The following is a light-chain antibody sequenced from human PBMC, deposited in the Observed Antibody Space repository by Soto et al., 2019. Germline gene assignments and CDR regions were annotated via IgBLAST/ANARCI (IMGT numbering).Light chain of an antibody. J-gene: IGKJ4*01. V-gene: IGKV3-15*01. CDR2: GAS. CDR1: QSVSSN. Sequence: EIVLTQSPATLSVSPGERATLSCRASQSVSSNLAWYQQKPGQAPRLLIYGASTRATGVPARFSGSGSGTEFTLTISSLQSEDSAVYYWQQYNNWPPLTSGGGTKVEIK. CDR3: QQYNNWPPLT.